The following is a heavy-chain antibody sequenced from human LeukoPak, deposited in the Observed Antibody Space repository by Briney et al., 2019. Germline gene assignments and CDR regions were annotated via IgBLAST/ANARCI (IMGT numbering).Heavy chain of an antibody. CDR2: INAGHGNT. Sequence: ASVKVSCKASGYTFTIYTIQWVRQAPGQRLEWMGWINAGHGNTKYSQKFQGRVTITRDTSASTAYMDLSSLRSEDTAVYYCARGAGFAEPLPEDSGQRSPLTASS. CDR1: GYTFTIYT. CDR3: ARGAGFAEPLPED. V-gene: IGHV1-3*01. D-gene: IGHD1-14*01. J-gene: IGHJ4*02.